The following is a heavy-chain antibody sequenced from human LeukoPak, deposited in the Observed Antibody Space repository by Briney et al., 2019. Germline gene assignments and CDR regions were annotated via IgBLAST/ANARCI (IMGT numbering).Heavy chain of an antibody. V-gene: IGHV1-69*06. CDR1: GGTFISYA. Sequence: SVKVSCKSSGGTFISYAISWVGQAPGQGLEWMGRIIPIFGTANYAQKFQGRVTITADKSTSTAYMELSSLRSEDTAVYYCARGGGGYYYDSSGYKDFYYWGQGTLVTVSS. CDR3: ARGGGGYYYDSSGYKDFYY. J-gene: IGHJ4*02. CDR2: IIPIFGTA. D-gene: IGHD3-22*01.